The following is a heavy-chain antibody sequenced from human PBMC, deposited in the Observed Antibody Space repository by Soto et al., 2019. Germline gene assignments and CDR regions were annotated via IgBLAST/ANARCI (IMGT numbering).Heavy chain of an antibody. CDR3: AAVCSGGSCYGAFDI. Sequence: SVKVSCKASGFTFTSSAVQWVRQAREQRLEWIGWIVVGSGNTNYAQKFQERVTITRDMSTSTAYMELSSLRSEDTAVYYCAAVCSGGSCYGAFDIWGQGTMVTVS. CDR1: GFTFTSSA. CDR2: IVVGSGNT. D-gene: IGHD2-15*01. V-gene: IGHV1-58*01. J-gene: IGHJ3*02.